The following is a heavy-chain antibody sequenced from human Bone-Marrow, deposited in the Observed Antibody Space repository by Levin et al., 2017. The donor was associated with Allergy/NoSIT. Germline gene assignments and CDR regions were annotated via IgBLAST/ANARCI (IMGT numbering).Heavy chain of an antibody. D-gene: IGHD6-19*01. CDR2: VFHTGST. CDR1: SGSISSSNSY. CDR3: ASAYNSGRQFDAFDL. Sequence: SETLSLTCTVSSGSISSSNSYWGWIRQTPGETLEWIGNVFHTGSTYYNPSLKSRVTISVDTSKNQFSLTLSSVTAADTAVYYCASAYNSGRQFDAFDLWGQGTMVTVSS. V-gene: IGHV4-39*07. J-gene: IGHJ3*01.